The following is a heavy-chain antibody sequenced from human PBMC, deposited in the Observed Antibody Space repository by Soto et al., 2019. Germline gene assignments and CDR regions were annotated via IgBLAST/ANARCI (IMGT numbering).Heavy chain of an antibody. D-gene: IGHD6-13*01. CDR1: GGSMSSSGYY. V-gene: IGHV4-39*01. CDR3: ARQRGGSSWYYYYYGMDV. CDR2: IYYSGST. Sequence: SEALRDRWSGSGGSMSSSGYYVGCIRQPTRKGLEWIGSIYYSGSTYYNPSLKSRVTISVDTSKNQFSLKLSSVTAADTAVYYCARQRGGSSWYYYYYGMDVWGQGTTVT. J-gene: IGHJ6*02.